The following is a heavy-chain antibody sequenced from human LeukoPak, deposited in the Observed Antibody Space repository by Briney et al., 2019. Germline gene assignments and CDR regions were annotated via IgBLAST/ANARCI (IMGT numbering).Heavy chain of an antibody. CDR1: GYSFTSYW. Sequence: GESLKISCKGSGYSFTSYWIGWVRQMPGRGLEWMGIMYPDDSDTRYSPSFQGQVTMSADKSISTAYLQWSSLEASDTAMYYCARRISSGLVVFDYWGQGTLVTVSS. V-gene: IGHV5-51*01. J-gene: IGHJ4*02. CDR2: MYPDDSDT. D-gene: IGHD3-22*01. CDR3: ARRISSGLVVFDY.